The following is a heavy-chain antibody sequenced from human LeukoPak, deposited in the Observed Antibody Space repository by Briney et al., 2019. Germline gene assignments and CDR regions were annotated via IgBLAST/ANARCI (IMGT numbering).Heavy chain of an antibody. D-gene: IGHD3-22*01. CDR3: AREADYYDSSGYSSRDAFDI. V-gene: IGHV4-4*07. Sequence: SETLSLTCAVYGASFHNYYWTWIRQPAGKGLEWIGRIYTSGSTNYNPSLKSRVTISVDTSKNQFSLKLSSVPAADTAVYYCAREADYYDSSGYSSRDAFDIWGQGTMVTVSS. CDR1: GASFHNYY. CDR2: IYTSGST. J-gene: IGHJ3*02.